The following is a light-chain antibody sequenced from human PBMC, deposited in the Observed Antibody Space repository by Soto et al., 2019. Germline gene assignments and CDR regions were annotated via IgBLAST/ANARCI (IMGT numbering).Light chain of an antibody. CDR2: SAS. CDR3: QQLNTYPYP. J-gene: IGKJ2*01. Sequence: AIPLTQSPSSLSASVGDRVTLTCRASQDINKMLAWFQQTPGKAPKLLVYSASTLRSGVPSRFSGSGSGTDFALTTSSLQPEDFAGYYCQQLNTYPYPVGQGTRLDIK. V-gene: IGKV1-13*02. CDR1: QDINKM.